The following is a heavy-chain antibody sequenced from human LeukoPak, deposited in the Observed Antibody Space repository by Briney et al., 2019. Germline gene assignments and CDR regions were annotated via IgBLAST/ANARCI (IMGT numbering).Heavy chain of an antibody. CDR1: GYTFTSYY. J-gene: IGHJ5*02. D-gene: IGHD6-13*01. CDR2: INPSGGST. V-gene: IGHV1-46*01. Sequence: ASVKVSCKASGYTFTSYYMHWVRQAPGQGLEWMGGINPSGGSTSYAQKFQGRVTMTRDTSTSTVYMELSSLRSEDTAVYYCARERGIAAADSWFDPWGQGTLVTVSS. CDR3: ARERGIAAADSWFDP.